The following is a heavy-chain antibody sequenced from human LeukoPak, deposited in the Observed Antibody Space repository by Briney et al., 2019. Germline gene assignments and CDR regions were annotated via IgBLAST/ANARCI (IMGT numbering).Heavy chain of an antibody. Sequence: GGSLRLSCAASGFTFSSYAMHWVRQAPGKGLEWVAVISYDGGNKYYADSVKGRFTISRDNAKNSLYLQMNSLRAEDTAVYYCARETHTMVRGVPDYWGQGTLVTVSS. CDR1: GFTFSSYA. V-gene: IGHV3-30-3*01. CDR3: ARETHTMVRGVPDY. J-gene: IGHJ4*02. CDR2: ISYDGGNK. D-gene: IGHD3-10*01.